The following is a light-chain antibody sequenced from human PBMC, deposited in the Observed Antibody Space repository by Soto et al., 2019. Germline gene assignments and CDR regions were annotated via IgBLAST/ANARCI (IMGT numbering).Light chain of an antibody. CDR3: SSYAGSNNFVV. V-gene: IGLV2-8*01. CDR2: DVT. J-gene: IGLJ2*01. CDR1: SSDVGVYNY. Sequence: QSALTQPPSASGSPGQSVTISCTGTSSDVGVYNYVSWYQQHPGKAPKLMIYDVTKRPSWVPDRFSGSKSGNTASLTVSGRQAEDEADYYCSSYAGSNNFVVFGGGTKLTVL.